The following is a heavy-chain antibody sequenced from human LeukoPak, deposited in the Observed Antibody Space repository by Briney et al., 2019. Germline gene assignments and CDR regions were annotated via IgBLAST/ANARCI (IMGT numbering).Heavy chain of an antibody. CDR2: ISGSGGST. V-gene: IGHV3-23*01. CDR3: AKLPLPYCGGDCYAY. D-gene: IGHD2-21*01. CDR1: GFTFSSYA. Sequence: PGGSLRLPCAASGFTFSSYAMSWVRQAPGKGLEWVSAISGSGGSTYYADSVKGRFTISRDNSKNTLYLQMNSLRAEDTAVYYCAKLPLPYCGGDCYAYWGQGTLVTVSS. J-gene: IGHJ4*02.